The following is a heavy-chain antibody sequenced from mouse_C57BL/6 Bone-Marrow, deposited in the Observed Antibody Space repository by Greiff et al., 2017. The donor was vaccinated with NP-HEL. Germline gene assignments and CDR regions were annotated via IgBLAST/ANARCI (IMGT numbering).Heavy chain of an antibody. Sequence: EVQVVESGGGLVQPGESLKLSCESNEYEFPSHDMSWVRKTPEKRLELVAAINSDGGSTYYPDTMERRFIITRDNTKKTLYLQMSSLRSEDTALYYCARHGYYGGPDWYFDVWGTGTTVTVSS. J-gene: IGHJ1*03. D-gene: IGHD2-3*01. CDR3: ARHGYYGGPDWYFDV. CDR1: EYEFPSHD. CDR2: INSDGGST. V-gene: IGHV5-2*01.